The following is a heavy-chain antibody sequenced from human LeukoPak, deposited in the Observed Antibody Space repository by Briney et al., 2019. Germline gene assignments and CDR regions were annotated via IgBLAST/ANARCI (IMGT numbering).Heavy chain of an antibody. D-gene: IGHD6-13*01. CDR3: TKSRGATASTPIGYFDY. CDR1: GFTFSSYG. Sequence: PGGSLRLSCAASGFTFSSYGMHWVRQAPGKGLEWAAFIRYDGSNKYYGDSVKGRFTISRDNSKNTVFLQMDSLRAGDTAVYYCTKSRGATASTPIGYFDYWGQGALVTVSS. V-gene: IGHV3-30*02. CDR2: IRYDGSNK. J-gene: IGHJ4*02.